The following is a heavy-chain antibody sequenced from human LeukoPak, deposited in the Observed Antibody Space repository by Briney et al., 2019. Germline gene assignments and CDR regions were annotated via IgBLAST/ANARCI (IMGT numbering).Heavy chain of an antibody. V-gene: IGHV5-51*01. D-gene: IGHD3-22*01. Sequence: GESLKISCKGAGYSFTSYWIGWVRQMPGKGLEWMGIIYPGDSDTRYSPSFQGQVTISADKSISTAYLQWSSLKASHTAMSYSARHDYYDSSGYSAGDYWGQGTLVTVSS. J-gene: IGHJ4*02. CDR2: IYPGDSDT. CDR3: ARHDYYDSSGYSAGDY. CDR1: GYSFTSYW.